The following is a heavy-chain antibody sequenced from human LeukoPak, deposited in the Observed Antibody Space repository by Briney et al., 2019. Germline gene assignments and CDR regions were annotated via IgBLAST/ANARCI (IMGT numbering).Heavy chain of an antibody. V-gene: IGHV4-4*02. J-gene: IGHJ5*02. CDR1: GGSISSSNW. CDR2: IYHSGRT. Sequence: SGTLSLTCTVSGGSISSSNWWSWVRQPPGKGLEWIGEIYHSGRTNYNPSLKSRLTILVEKSKNQFSLKLSSVTAADTAVYYCAPDYAGNWFDPWGQGTLVTVSS. D-gene: IGHD4-17*01. CDR3: APDYAGNWFDP.